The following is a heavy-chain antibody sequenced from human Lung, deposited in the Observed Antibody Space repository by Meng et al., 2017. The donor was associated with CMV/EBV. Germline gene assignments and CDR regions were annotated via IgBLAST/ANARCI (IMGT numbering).Heavy chain of an antibody. CDR1: GFIFPAFS. CDR3: AREDSGSFTRYNWFDP. D-gene: IGHD1-26*01. CDR2: IRQDGSDK. V-gene: IGHV3-7*01. Sequence: GGSLRLSCAASGFIFPAFSMSWVRQAPGKGLEWVANIRQDGSDKYYVDSVKGPFTISRDNVRNSLFLHMNSLRAEDTAVYYCAREDSGSFTRYNWFDPWGHGNLVNGAS. J-gene: IGHJ5*02.